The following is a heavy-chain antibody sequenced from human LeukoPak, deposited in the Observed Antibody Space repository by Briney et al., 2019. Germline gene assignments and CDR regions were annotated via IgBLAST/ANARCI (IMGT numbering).Heavy chain of an antibody. Sequence: GGSLRLSCAASGFTFSSYSMNWVRQAPGKGLEWVSSISSSSSYIYYADSVKGRFTISRDNAKNSLYLQMNSLRAEDTAVYYCAREEYSSGWYHYYYMDVWVKGTTVTVSS. CDR1: GFTFSSYS. V-gene: IGHV3-21*01. CDR3: AREEYSSGWYHYYYMDV. J-gene: IGHJ6*03. D-gene: IGHD6-19*01. CDR2: ISSSSSYI.